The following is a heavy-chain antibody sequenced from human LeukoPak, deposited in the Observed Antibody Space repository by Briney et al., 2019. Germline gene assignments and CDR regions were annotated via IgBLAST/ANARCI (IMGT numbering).Heavy chain of an antibody. V-gene: IGHV3-74*01. CDR2: LNGDGTNI. CDR3: VVGGSPGY. Sequence: TGGSLRLSCVASGFTFSNYWMQWVRQVPGKGLVWVSRLNGDGTNIIYADSVKGRFTISRDNAENTLYLQMNSLRAEDTAVYYCVVGGSPGYWGQGTLVTVSS. D-gene: IGHD2-15*01. J-gene: IGHJ4*02. CDR1: GFTFSNYW.